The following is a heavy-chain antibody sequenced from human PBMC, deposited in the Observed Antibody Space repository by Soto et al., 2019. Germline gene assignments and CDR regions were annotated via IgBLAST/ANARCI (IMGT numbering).Heavy chain of an antibody. CDR3: ARGRVSTRTFDY. V-gene: IGHV5-51*01. Sequence: GESLKISCKGSGYNFAGYWIAWVRQMPGKGLELMGIIYPSDSDTRYRPSFQGQVTISADKSISSAYLQWSSLRASDTAMYYCARGRVSTRTFDYWGQGTRVTFSS. J-gene: IGHJ4*02. CDR2: IYPSDSDT. CDR1: GYNFAGYW. D-gene: IGHD1-1*01.